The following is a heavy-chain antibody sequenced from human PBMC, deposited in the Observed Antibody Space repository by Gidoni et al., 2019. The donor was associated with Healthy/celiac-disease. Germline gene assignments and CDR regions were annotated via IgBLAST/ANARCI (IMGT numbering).Heavy chain of an antibody. CDR1: GGSFSGYY. CDR3: ARVGGELLVYYYYMDV. CDR2: INHSGST. V-gene: IGHV4-34*01. J-gene: IGHJ6*03. Sequence: QVQLQQWGAGLLKPSETLSLTCAVYGGSFSGYYWSWIRQPPGKGLEWIGEINHSGSTNYNPSLKSRVTISVDTSKNQFSLKLSSVTAADTAVYYCARVGGELLVYYYYMDVWGKGTTVTVSS. D-gene: IGHD3-10*01.